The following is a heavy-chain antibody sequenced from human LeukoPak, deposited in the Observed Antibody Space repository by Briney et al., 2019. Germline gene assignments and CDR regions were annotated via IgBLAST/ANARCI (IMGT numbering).Heavy chain of an antibody. J-gene: IGHJ4*02. V-gene: IGHV4-59*08. CDR2: IFYIGST. CDR3: ARHPSVAGTKGGFDH. Sequence: PSETLSLTCTVSGGAISSYYWSGLRQSPGEGLEWLGYIFYIGSTNYNPSLKSRVTISVDTSKNQFSLKLSSVTAADTAVYYCARHPSVAGTKGGFDHWGQGTLVTVSS. D-gene: IGHD6-19*01. CDR1: GGAISSYY.